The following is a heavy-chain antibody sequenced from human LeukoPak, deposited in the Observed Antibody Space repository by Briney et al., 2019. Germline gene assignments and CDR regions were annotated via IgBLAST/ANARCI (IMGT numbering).Heavy chain of an antibody. Sequence: GGSLRLSCAASGFTFNNYEMNWVRQAPGKGLEWLSFISGSGRTIYYADSVKGRFTISRDNTKKSLYLQMNSLRAEDTAVYYCARGIRDYNDQLGYFQHWGQGTLVTVSS. CDR1: GFTFNNYE. J-gene: IGHJ1*01. V-gene: IGHV3-48*03. D-gene: IGHD4-11*01. CDR2: ISGSGRTI. CDR3: ARGIRDYNDQLGYFQH.